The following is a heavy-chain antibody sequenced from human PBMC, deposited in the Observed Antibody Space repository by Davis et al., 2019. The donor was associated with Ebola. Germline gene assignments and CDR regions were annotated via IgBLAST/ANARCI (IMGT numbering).Heavy chain of an antibody. CDR1: GFTFSSYS. CDR3: ARVREWLVREGDY. V-gene: IGHV3-21*01. J-gene: IGHJ4*02. D-gene: IGHD6-19*01. CDR2: ISSSSSYI. Sequence: GESLKISCAASGFTFSSYSMNWVRQAPGKGLEWVSSISSSSSYIYYADSVKGRFTISRDNAKNSLYLQMNSLRAEDTAVYYCARVREWLVREGDYWGQGTLVTVSS.